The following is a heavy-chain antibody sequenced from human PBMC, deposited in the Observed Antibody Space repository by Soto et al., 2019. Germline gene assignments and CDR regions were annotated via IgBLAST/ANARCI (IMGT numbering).Heavy chain of an antibody. CDR1: GFTFSNYA. CDR3: AKDQGSSWYEIHY. Sequence: EVQLLESGGGLVHPGGSLRLSCAASGFTFSNYAVTWVRQAPGQGMEWVSTISASGGSTYYADSVKGRFTISRDNSKNTLYLQMNSLRSEDTAVYYCAKDQGSSWYEIHYWGQGTLVTVSS. D-gene: IGHD6-13*01. V-gene: IGHV3-23*01. CDR2: ISASGGST. J-gene: IGHJ4*02.